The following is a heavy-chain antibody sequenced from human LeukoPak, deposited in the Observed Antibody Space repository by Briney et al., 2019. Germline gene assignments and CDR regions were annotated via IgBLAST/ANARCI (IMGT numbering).Heavy chain of an antibody. CDR3: AKDGGDIVPPRPVDNWFDP. Sequence: PGGSLRLSCAASGFTFSSYAMSGVGQAPGKGLEWVSAISGSGGSTYYADSVKGRFTISRDNSKNTLYLQVNSLRAEDTAVYYCAKDGGDIVPPRPVDNWFDPWGQGTLVTVSS. CDR1: GFTFSSYA. J-gene: IGHJ5*02. D-gene: IGHD2-8*01. CDR2: ISGSGGST. V-gene: IGHV3-23*01.